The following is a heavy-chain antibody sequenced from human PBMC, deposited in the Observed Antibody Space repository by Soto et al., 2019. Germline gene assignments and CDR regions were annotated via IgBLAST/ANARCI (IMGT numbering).Heavy chain of an antibody. CDR1: GDSISTDY. J-gene: IGHJ4*02. V-gene: IGHV4-59*01. D-gene: IGHD6-19*01. CDR2: IYNGGSP. CDR3: ARGGWKLFDY. Sequence: PSETLSLTCTVSGDSISTDYWSWIRQPPGKRLEYIGFIYNGGSPNYSPSLESRVTISPDTSKNQFSLTLSSVTAADTAVYYCARGGWKLFDYWGQGTLVTVSS.